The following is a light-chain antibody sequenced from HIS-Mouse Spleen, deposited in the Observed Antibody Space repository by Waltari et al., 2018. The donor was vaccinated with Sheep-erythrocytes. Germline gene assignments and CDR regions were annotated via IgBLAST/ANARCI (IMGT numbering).Light chain of an antibody. J-gene: IGLJ1*01. V-gene: IGLV2-11*01. CDR2: DVS. CDR1: SSDVGGYNY. Sequence: QSALTQPRSVSGSPGQSVTISCTGTSSDVGGYNYVSWYQQHPGKAPKLMIYDVSKRPSGLPDRFSVSKSGNTASLTISGLQAEDDADYYCCSYAGSYNHVFATGTKVTVL. CDR3: CSYAGSYNHV.